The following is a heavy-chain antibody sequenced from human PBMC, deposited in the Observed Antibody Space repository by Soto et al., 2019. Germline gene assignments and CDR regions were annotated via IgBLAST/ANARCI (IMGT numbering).Heavy chain of an antibody. V-gene: IGHV2-5*02. D-gene: IGHD5-12*01. CDR2: ISWDDDQ. CDR3: ARRRIYYGYDS. CDR1: GFSLTTSGVG. Sequence: QITLKESGPTPVKPTQTLTLTCTFSGFSLTTSGVGVGWIRQPPGKALEWLAVISWDDDQRYSPSLKNRLTITQDPSKNQVVLAMTVMDPVDTGTYFCARRRIYYGYDSWGQGTLVTVSS. J-gene: IGHJ1*01.